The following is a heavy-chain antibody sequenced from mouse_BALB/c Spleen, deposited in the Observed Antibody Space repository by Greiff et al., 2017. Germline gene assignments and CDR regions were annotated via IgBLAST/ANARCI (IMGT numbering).Heavy chain of an antibody. CDR2: IYPYNGGT. D-gene: IGHD2-4*01. J-gene: IGHJ3*01. CDR3: ARSNYDYDPFAY. CDR1: GYTFTDYN. V-gene: IGHV1S29*02. Sequence: VQLQQSGPELVKPGASVKISCKASGYTFTDYNMHWVKQSHGKSLEWIGYIYPYNGGTGYNQKFKSKATLTVDNSSSTAYMELRSLTSEDSAVYYCARSNYDYDPFAYWGQGTLVTVSA.